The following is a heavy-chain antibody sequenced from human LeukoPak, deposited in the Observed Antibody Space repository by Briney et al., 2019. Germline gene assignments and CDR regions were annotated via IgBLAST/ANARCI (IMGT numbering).Heavy chain of an antibody. Sequence: GESLRLSCAASGINFRSSDMHWIRQPPPQGLEWVAFIRSDGSLPSYAGSVTGRFTISRDNSNNKLYLQMNSLKLEDTAVYFCARNVGYYGVDYWGQGTLVTVSS. J-gene: IGHJ4*02. V-gene: IGHV3-30*02. CDR2: IRSDGSLP. CDR1: GINFRSSD. D-gene: IGHD3-10*01. CDR3: ARNVGYYGVDY.